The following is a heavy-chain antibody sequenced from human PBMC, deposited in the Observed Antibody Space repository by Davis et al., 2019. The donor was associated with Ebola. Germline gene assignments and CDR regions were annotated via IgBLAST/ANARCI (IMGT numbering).Heavy chain of an antibody. Sequence: GESLKISCAASGFTFSDYYMSWIRQAPGKGLEWVSYISSSGSTIYYADSVKGRFTISRDNAKNSLYLQMNSLKTEDTAVYYCNYGDPRKLDYWGQGTLVTVSS. CDR2: ISSSGSTI. CDR3: NYGDPRKLDY. CDR1: GFTFSDYY. V-gene: IGHV3-11*01. J-gene: IGHJ4*02. D-gene: IGHD4-17*01.